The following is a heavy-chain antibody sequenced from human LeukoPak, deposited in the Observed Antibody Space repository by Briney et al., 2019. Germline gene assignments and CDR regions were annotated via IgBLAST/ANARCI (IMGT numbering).Heavy chain of an antibody. CDR3: ARDGLAGLNY. Sequence: SETLSLTCTGSGGSISSYYWSWIRQPPGKGLEWIGYIYYSGSTNYNPSLKSRVTISVDTSKNQFSLKLSSVTAADTAVYYCARDGLAGLNYWGQGTLVTVSS. D-gene: IGHD3/OR15-3a*01. J-gene: IGHJ4*02. CDR1: GGSISSYY. CDR2: IYYSGST. V-gene: IGHV4-59*01.